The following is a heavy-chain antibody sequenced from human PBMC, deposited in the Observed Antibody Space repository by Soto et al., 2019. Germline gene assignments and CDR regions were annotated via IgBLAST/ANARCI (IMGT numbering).Heavy chain of an antibody. CDR3: ARHPAIAARPLLYYGMDV. Sequence: GESLKISCKGSGYSFTSYWIGWVRQMPGKGLEWMGIIYPGDSDTRYSPSFQGQVTISADKSISTAYLQWSSLKAPDTAMYYCARHPAIAARPLLYYGMDVWGQGTTVTVSS. V-gene: IGHV5-51*01. CDR2: IYPGDSDT. CDR1: GYSFTSYW. D-gene: IGHD6-6*01. J-gene: IGHJ6*02.